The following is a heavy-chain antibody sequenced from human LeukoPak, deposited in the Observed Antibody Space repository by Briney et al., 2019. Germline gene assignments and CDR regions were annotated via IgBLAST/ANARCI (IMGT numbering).Heavy chain of an antibody. Sequence: ASVKVSCKASGYTFTGYYMRWVRQAPGQGLEWMGWINPNSGGTNYAQKFQGRVTMTRDTSISTAYMELSRLRSDDTAVYYCARALGNYYDSSRPTTAFDIWGQGTMVTVSS. J-gene: IGHJ3*02. CDR2: INPNSGGT. V-gene: IGHV1-2*02. CDR3: ARALGNYYDSSRPTTAFDI. CDR1: GYTFTGYY. D-gene: IGHD3-22*01.